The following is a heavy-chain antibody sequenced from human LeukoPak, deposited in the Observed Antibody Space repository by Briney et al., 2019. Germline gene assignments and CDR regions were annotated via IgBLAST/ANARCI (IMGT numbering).Heavy chain of an antibody. D-gene: IGHD3-10*01. Sequence: SETLSLTCAVYGGSFSGYYWSWIRQPPGKGLECIGEINHSGSTNYNPSLKSRVTISVDTSKNQFSLKLSSVTAADTAVYYCARAGMVRGVIRAFDIWGQGTMVTVSS. CDR3: ARAGMVRGVIRAFDI. J-gene: IGHJ3*02. CDR2: INHSGST. V-gene: IGHV4-34*01. CDR1: GGSFSGYY.